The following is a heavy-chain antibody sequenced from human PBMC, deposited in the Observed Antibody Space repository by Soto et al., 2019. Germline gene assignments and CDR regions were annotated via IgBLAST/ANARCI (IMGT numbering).Heavy chain of an antibody. J-gene: IGHJ4*02. Sequence: QVQLVQSGAEVKKPGASVKVSCKASGYTFTTYAMHWVRQAPGQRLEWMGWINTAKGNTKYSQKFQGRVTITRDTSASTAYMKLSSLRAEDTAVYYCARRFPWDVSEFHLDYWGQGTLVTVSS. CDR2: INTAKGNT. CDR3: ARRFPWDVSEFHLDY. V-gene: IGHV1-3*04. CDR1: GYTFTTYA. D-gene: IGHD1-26*01.